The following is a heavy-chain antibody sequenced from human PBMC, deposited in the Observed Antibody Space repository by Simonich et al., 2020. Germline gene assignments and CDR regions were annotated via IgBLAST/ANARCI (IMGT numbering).Heavy chain of an antibody. CDR1: GYTFTSYG. V-gene: IGHV1-18*01. J-gene: IGHJ4*02. CDR2: ISAYNGNT. CDR3: ARASRGTWWYYYFDY. D-gene: IGHD2-15*01. Sequence: QVQLVQSGAEVKKPGASVKVSCKASGYTFTSYGISWERQAPGQGLEWMGWISAYNGNTNYDQKLQGRVTMTTDTSTSTAYMELRSLRSDDTAVYYCARASRGTWWYYYFDYWGQGTLVTVSS.